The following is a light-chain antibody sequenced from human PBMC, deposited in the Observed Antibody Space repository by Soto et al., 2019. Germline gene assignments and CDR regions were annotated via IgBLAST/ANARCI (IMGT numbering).Light chain of an antibody. J-gene: IGLJ3*02. CDR2: EVS. Sequence: QYALTQPASVAGSPGQSITISCTGTSSDVGSYTLVSWYQQHPGKAPQLMIYEVSKPPSGVSNRFSGSKSGNTASLTSSGLQAEDEAAYYCCSYAGSSNWVFGRGTKLTVL. CDR1: SSDVGSYTL. CDR3: CSYAGSSNWV. V-gene: IGLV2-23*02.